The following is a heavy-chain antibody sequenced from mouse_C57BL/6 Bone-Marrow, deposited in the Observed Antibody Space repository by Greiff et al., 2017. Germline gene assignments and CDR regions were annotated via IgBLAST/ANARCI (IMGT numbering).Heavy chain of an antibody. CDR1: GFNIKDYY. CDR2: IDPEDGDT. V-gene: IGHV14-1*01. J-gene: IGHJ2*01. Sequence: VQLQQSGAELVRPGASVKLSCTASGFNIKDYYMYWVKQRPEQGLEWIGRIDPEDGDTEYAPKFQGKVIMTADTSSNTAYLQLSSLTAEDTAVYYCTNFYFDYWGQGTTLTVSS. CDR3: TNFYFDY.